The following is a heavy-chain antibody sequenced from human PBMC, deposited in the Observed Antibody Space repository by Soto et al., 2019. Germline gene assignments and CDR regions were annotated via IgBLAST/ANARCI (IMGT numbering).Heavy chain of an antibody. CDR1: GFTFSSYA. Sequence: EVQLLESGGDLVQPGGSLRLSCAASGFTFSSYAMTWVRQVPGMGLDWVASISGSGAHTYYTDSVKGRFTISRDKSKNTLYLQMNSLRAEDTAIYYCAIVSNSENYGDYWGRGTLVTVSS. V-gene: IGHV3-23*01. D-gene: IGHD1-26*01. CDR3: AIVSNSENYGDY. CDR2: ISGSGAHT. J-gene: IGHJ4*02.